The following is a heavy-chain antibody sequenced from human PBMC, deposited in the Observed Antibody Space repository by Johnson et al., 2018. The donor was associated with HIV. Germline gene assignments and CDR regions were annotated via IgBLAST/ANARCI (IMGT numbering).Heavy chain of an antibody. J-gene: IGHJ3*02. V-gene: IGHV3-33*08. CDR1: GFTFSSYG. Sequence: QVQLVESGGGVVQPGRSLRLSCAASGFTFSSYGMHWVSQAPGKGLEWVAFIRYDRSNKYYADSVKGRFTISRDSSKKTVYLQMNSLRAEDTAIYYCARADGSGSYFGFEIWGQGTMVTVSS. CDR3: ARADGSGSYFGFEI. CDR2: IRYDRSNK. D-gene: IGHD3-10*01.